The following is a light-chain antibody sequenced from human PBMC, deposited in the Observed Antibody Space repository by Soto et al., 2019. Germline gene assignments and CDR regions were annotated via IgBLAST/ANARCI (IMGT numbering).Light chain of an antibody. J-gene: IGLJ3*02. CDR3: KSRTTRNTLV. Sequence: QSALTQPASVSGSPGQSITISCTGTSSDVGGYNYVSWYQQHPGKAPKLIIYEVTHRPSGVSSRFYGSWSGNTASLTISGLQAEDEADYYCKSRTTRNTLVFGGGTKVTVL. V-gene: IGLV2-14*01. CDR2: EVT. CDR1: SSDVGGYNY.